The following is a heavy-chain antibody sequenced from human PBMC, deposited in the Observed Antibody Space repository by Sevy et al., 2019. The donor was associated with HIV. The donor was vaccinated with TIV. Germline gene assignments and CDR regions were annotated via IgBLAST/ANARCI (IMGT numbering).Heavy chain of an antibody. Sequence: GGSLRLSCAASGFTFISYSFNWVRQAPGKGLEWLSYISTGRSTIYYADSVKGRFTISRDNAKKSLYLHMNSLRVEYTAVYYCAREGGYSDQGMDVWGQGTTVTVSS. CDR3: AREGGYSDQGMDV. CDR2: ISTGRSTI. CDR1: GFTFISYS. V-gene: IGHV3-48*01. J-gene: IGHJ6*02. D-gene: IGHD5-18*01.